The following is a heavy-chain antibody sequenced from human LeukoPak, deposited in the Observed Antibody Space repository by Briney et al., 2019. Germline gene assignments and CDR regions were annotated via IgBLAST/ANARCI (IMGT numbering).Heavy chain of an antibody. Sequence: ASVKVSCKASGYTFSKYGVSWVRQAPVQGLEWMGWISGYNGNTDYAQKFQDRVSTTTDTSTSTVYLELRSLRSDDTAVYYCARSVNVKPYCNTISCSGEGMDVWGQGTTVTVSS. CDR2: ISGYNGNT. D-gene: IGHD2-2*01. CDR1: GYTFSKYG. CDR3: ARSVNVKPYCNTISCSGEGMDV. V-gene: IGHV1-18*04. J-gene: IGHJ6*02.